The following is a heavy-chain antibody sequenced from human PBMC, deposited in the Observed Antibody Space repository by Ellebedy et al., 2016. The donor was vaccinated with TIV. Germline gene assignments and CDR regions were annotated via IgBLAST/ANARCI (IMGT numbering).Heavy chain of an antibody. CDR1: GGSISSSSYY. J-gene: IGHJ5*02. D-gene: IGHD3-10*01. CDR2: IYYSGST. Sequence: SETLSLTCTVFGGSISSSSYYWGWIRQPPGKGLEWIGNIYYSGSTYYNPSLKSRFTVSVDTSKNQFSLKLSSVTAADTAVYYCARQLGELLGYNWFDPWGQGTLVTVSS. V-gene: IGHV4-39*01. CDR3: ARQLGELLGYNWFDP.